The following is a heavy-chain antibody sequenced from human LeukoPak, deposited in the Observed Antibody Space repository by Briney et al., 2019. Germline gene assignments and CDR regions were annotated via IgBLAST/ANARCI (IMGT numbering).Heavy chain of an antibody. D-gene: IGHD1-26*01. Sequence: PGGSLRLSCAASGFTFSSYSMNWVRQAPGKGLEWLSYISSSSSTIYYADSVKGRFTISRDDAKNSLYLQMNGLRDEDTAVYYCAREAPGAHNHFDYWGQGTLVTVSS. V-gene: IGHV3-48*02. CDR1: GFTFSSYS. J-gene: IGHJ4*02. CDR3: AREAPGAHNHFDY. CDR2: ISSSSSTI.